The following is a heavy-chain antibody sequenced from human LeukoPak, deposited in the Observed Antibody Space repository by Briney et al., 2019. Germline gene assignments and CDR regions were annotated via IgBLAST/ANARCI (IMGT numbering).Heavy chain of an antibody. V-gene: IGHV4-30-4*01. J-gene: IGHJ3*02. CDR3: ARDRTYDSSGYYPFDI. CDR1: GGSISSGDYY. Sequence: SQTLSLTCTVSGGSISSGDYYWSWVRQPPGKGLEWIGEIYHSGSTNYNPSLKSRVTISVDKSKNQFSLKLSSVTAADTAVYYCARDRTYDSSGYYPFDIWGQGTMVTVSS. CDR2: IYHSGST. D-gene: IGHD3-22*01.